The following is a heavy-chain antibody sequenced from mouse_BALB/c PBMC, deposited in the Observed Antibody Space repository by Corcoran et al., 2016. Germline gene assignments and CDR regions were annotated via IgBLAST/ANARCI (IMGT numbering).Heavy chain of an antibody. CDR3: ARHYYGRSHWYFDV. J-gene: IGHJ1*01. Sequence: EVQLQQFGAELVKPGASVKISCKASGYTFTDYNMDGVTQSHGKSLEWIGDINPNYDSTSYNQKFKGKATLTVDKSSSTAYMELRSLTSEDTAVYYCARHYYGRSHWYFDVWGAGTTVTVSS. V-gene: IGHV1-18*01. CDR1: GYTFTDYN. D-gene: IGHD1-1*01. CDR2: INPNYDST.